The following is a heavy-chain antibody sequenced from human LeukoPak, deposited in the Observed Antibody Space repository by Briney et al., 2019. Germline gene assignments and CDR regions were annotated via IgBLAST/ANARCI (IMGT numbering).Heavy chain of an antibody. CDR1: GGTFSSYA. CDR2: IIPNFGTA. V-gene: IGHV1-69*13. J-gene: IGHJ6*04. D-gene: IGHD5-12*01. Sequence: SVKVSCKASGGTFSSYAISWVRQAPGQGLEWMGGIIPNFGTANYAQKFQGRVTITADESTSTAYMELSSLRSEDTAAYYCASDSGYDPLFYYYYGMDVWGKGTTVTVSS. CDR3: ASDSGYDPLFYYYYGMDV.